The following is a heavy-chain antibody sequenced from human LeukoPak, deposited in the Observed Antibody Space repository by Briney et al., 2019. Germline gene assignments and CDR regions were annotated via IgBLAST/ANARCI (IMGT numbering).Heavy chain of an antibody. J-gene: IGHJ6*03. CDR1: GFTFSSYA. Sequence: GRSLRLSCAASGFTFSSYAMHWVRQAPGKGLEWVAVISYDGSNKYYADSVKGRFTISRDNSKNTLYLQMNSLRAEDTALYYCARGYSYGYIVYYYYYMDVWGKGTTVTVSS. CDR3: ARGYSYGYIVYYYYYMDV. V-gene: IGHV3-30*04. CDR2: ISYDGSNK. D-gene: IGHD5-18*01.